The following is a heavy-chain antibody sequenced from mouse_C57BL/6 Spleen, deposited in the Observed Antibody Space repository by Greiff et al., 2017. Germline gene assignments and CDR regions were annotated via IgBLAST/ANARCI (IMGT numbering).Heavy chain of an antibody. CDR3: ARGDYDYDGYFDV. CDR2: ISNLAYSI. D-gene: IGHD2-4*01. Sequence: EVQGVESGGGLVQPGGSLKLSCEASGFTFSDYGMAWVRQAPRKGPEWVAFISNLAYSIYYADTVTGRFTISRENAKNTLYLEMRSLRSEDTAMYYCARGDYDYDGYFDVWGTGTTVTVSS. V-gene: IGHV5-15*01. J-gene: IGHJ1*03. CDR1: GFTFSDYG.